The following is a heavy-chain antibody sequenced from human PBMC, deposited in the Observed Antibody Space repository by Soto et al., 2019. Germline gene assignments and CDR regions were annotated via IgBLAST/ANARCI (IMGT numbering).Heavy chain of an antibody. Sequence: VQLVESGGGVVQPGRSLRLSCTASEFTFSSYGMHWVRQAPGKGLEWVAVIWYDGSNKYYADSVKGRLTISRDNSKNTLYLQMNSLRAEDTAVYYCARNSYCSGGRCYSAPGHWGQGTLVSVSS. CDR3: ARNSYCSGGRCYSAPGH. D-gene: IGHD2-15*01. CDR1: EFTFSSYG. CDR2: IWYDGSNK. V-gene: IGHV3-33*01. J-gene: IGHJ4*02.